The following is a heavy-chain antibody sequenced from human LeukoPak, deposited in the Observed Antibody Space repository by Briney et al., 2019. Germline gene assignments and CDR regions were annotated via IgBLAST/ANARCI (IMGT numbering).Heavy chain of an antibody. D-gene: IGHD4-23*01. CDR1: GGSFSGYY. CDR3: ARVLSTVVIPHAFVI. V-gene: IGHV4-34*01. Sequence: SETLSLTCAVYGGSFSGYYWSWIRQPPGKGLEWIGEIYPSGATNYNPSLKSRVTMSVDKANNQFSLNLSSVTAADTAVYYCARVLSTVVIPHAFVIWGQGTTVIVSS. CDR2: IYPSGAT. J-gene: IGHJ3*02.